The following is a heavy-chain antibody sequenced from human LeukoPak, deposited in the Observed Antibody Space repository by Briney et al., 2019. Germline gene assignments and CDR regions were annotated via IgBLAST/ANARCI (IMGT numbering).Heavy chain of an antibody. Sequence: SETLSLTCTVSGGSISSYYWSWIRQPAGKGLEWIGRIYTSGSTNYNPSLKSRVTMSVDTSKNQFSLKLSSVTAADTAVYYCARDHRRGSNDAFDIWGQGTMVTVSS. J-gene: IGHJ3*02. D-gene: IGHD3-16*01. CDR2: IYTSGST. CDR1: GGSISSYY. CDR3: ARDHRRGSNDAFDI. V-gene: IGHV4-4*07.